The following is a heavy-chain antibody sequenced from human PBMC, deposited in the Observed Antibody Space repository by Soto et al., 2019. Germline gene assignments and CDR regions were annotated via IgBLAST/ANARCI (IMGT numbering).Heavy chain of an antibody. D-gene: IGHD3-22*01. CDR1: GFTFSSYA. CDR3: AKAMGGYYYDSSGYSSYYGMDV. Sequence: GGSLRLSCAASGFTFSSYAMSWVRQAPGKGLEWVSFITGDGSNKYYADSVKGRFTIPRDNSKNTLYLQMNSLRAEDTVVYYCAKAMGGYYYDSSGYSSYYGMDVWGQGTTVTVSS. CDR2: ITGDGSNK. V-gene: IGHV3-23*01. J-gene: IGHJ6*02.